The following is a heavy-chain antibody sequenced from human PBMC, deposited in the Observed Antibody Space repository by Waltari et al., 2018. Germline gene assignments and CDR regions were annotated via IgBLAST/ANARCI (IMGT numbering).Heavy chain of an antibody. J-gene: IGHJ6*02. V-gene: IGHV3-49*04. CDR3: TRAYGMDV. Sequence: EVQLVESGGGLVQPGRSLRLSCTASGFTFGDYAMSWVRQAPGKGLEWVGFIRSKAYGGTTEYAASVKGRFTISRDDSKSIAYLQMNSLKTEDTAVYYCTRAYGMDVWGQGTTVTVSS. CDR2: IRSKAYGGTT. CDR1: GFTFGDYA.